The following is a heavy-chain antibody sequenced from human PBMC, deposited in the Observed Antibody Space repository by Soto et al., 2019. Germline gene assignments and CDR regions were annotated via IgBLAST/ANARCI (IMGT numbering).Heavy chain of an antibody. CDR2: IYYSGST. Sequence: PAETLSLTCTVSGGSISSYDSSWIGQPPGKGLECIGYIYYSGSTNYNPSLKSRVTTSVDTSKIQFSLKLSSVTAADTAVSYCARGITMSRPYGMDVWGQGTTVTVSS. D-gene: IGHD3-10*02. CDR3: ARGITMSRPYGMDV. CDR1: GGSISSYD. V-gene: IGHV4-59*12. J-gene: IGHJ6*02.